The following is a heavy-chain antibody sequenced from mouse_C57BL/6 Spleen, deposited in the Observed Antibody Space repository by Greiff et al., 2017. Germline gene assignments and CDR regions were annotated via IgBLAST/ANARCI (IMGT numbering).Heavy chain of an antibody. J-gene: IGHJ2*01. CDR1: GYTFTSYW. Sequence: VQLVESGAELVKPGASVKLSCKASGYTFTSYWMHWVKQRPGRGLEWIGRIDPNSGGTKYNEKFKSKATLTVDKPSSTAYMQLSSLTSEDSAVYYCAREDVGSYYFDYWGQGTTLTVSS. D-gene: IGHD1-1*01. V-gene: IGHV1-72*01. CDR2: IDPNSGGT. CDR3: AREDVGSYYFDY.